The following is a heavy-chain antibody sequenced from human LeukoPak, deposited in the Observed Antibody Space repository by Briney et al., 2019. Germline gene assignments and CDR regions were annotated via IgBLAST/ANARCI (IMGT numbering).Heavy chain of an antibody. Sequence: SETLSLTCTVSGGSISGSYWSWIRQPPGKGLEGIGYFCYSGSTNFTNYNPYLKSRVTISVDTSKNQFSLNLTSVAAADTAVYYCARDSGGSTYGMDVWGQGTTVTVSS. V-gene: IGHV4-59*01. CDR1: GGSISGSY. CDR2: FCYSGSTNFT. D-gene: IGHD2-15*01. J-gene: IGHJ6*02. CDR3: ARDSGGSTYGMDV.